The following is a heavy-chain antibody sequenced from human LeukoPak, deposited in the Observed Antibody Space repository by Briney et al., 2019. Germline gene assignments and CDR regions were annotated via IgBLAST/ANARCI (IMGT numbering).Heavy chain of an antibody. Sequence: ASVKVSCKAPGYTFTSYDINWVRQATGQGLEWMGWMNPNSGNTGYAQKFQGRVTMTRNTSISTAYMELSSLRSEDTAVYYCAYYDSSGNAFDIWGQGTMVTVSS. D-gene: IGHD3-22*01. CDR1: GYTFTSYD. V-gene: IGHV1-8*01. J-gene: IGHJ3*02. CDR2: MNPNSGNT. CDR3: AYYDSSGNAFDI.